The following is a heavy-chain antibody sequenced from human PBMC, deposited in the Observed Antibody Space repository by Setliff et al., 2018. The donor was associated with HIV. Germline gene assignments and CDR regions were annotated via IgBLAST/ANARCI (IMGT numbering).Heavy chain of an antibody. CDR2: INHSGST. V-gene: IGHV4-34*01. CDR1: GGSLSGYH. J-gene: IGHJ6*03. CDR3: VGSTIAAAVYYYYYYMDV. Sequence: SETLSLTCAVYGGSLSGYHWSWIRQSPEKGLEWIGEINHSGSTNYNPSLKSRVTMSVDTSKNQFSLNLSSVTAADTAVYYCVGSTIAAAVYYYYYYMDVWGKGTTVTVSS. D-gene: IGHD6-13*01.